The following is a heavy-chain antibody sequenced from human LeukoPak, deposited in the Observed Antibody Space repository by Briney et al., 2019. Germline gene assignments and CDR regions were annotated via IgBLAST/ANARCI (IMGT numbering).Heavy chain of an antibody. V-gene: IGHV4-4*02. CDR2: IFHSGST. CDR3: ARGYGLRWTTKTAAEYFQH. J-gene: IGHJ1*01. D-gene: IGHD4-23*01. CDR1: SGSIFSSNW. Sequence: SETLSLTCAVSSGSIFSSNWWSWVRQPPGKGLEWIGQIFHSGSTSYSPSLKSRVTISVDTSKNQFSLKLSSVTAADTAVYYCARGYGLRWTTKTAAEYFQHWGQGTLVTVSS.